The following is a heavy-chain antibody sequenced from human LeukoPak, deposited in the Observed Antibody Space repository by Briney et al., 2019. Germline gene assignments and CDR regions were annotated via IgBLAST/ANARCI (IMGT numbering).Heavy chain of an antibody. J-gene: IGHJ4*02. CDR1: GFTFSSYA. Sequence: GGSLRLSCAASGFTFSSYAMSWVRQAPGKGLEWVSAISGSGGSTYYADFVKGRFTISRDNSKNTLYLQMNSLRAEDTAVYYCAKENQEDYDFWSGVMFDYWGQGTLVTVSS. V-gene: IGHV3-23*01. CDR3: AKENQEDYDFWSGVMFDY. D-gene: IGHD3-3*01. CDR2: ISGSGGST.